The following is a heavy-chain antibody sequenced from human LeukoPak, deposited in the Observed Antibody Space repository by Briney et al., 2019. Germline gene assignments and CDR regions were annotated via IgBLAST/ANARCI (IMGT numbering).Heavy chain of an antibody. V-gene: IGHV4-30-2*01. D-gene: IGHD2-15*01. Sequence: PSETLSLTCAVSGGSISSGGYSWSWIRQPPGKGLEWIGYIYHSGSTYYNPSLKSRVTILVDRSKNQFSLKLSSVTAADTAVYYCARGISYCSGGSCYSVPAVDWFDPWGQGTLVTVSS. CDR3: ARGISYCSGGSCYSVPAVDWFDP. CDR2: IYHSGST. CDR1: GGSISSGGYS. J-gene: IGHJ5*02.